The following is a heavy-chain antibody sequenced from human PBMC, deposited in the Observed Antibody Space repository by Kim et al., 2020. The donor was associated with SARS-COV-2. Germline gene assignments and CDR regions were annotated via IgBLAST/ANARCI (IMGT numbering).Heavy chain of an antibody. CDR2: ISSSSSTI. Sequence: GGSLRLSGAASGFTFSSYSMNWVRQAPGKGLEWVSYISSSSSTIYYADSVKGRFTISRDNAKNSLYLQMNSLRDEDTAVYYCARDRETYYYDSSGYPYFDYWGQGTLVTVSS. D-gene: IGHD3-22*01. J-gene: IGHJ4*02. CDR3: ARDRETYYYDSSGYPYFDY. V-gene: IGHV3-48*02. CDR1: GFTFSSYS.